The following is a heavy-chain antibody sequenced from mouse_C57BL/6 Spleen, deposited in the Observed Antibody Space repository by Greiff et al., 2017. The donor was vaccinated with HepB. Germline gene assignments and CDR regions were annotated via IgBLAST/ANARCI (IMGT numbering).Heavy chain of an antibody. Sequence: QVQLQQSGAELARPGASVKLSCKASGYTFTSYGISWVKQRTGQGLEWIGEIYPRSGNTYYNEKFKGKATLTADKSSSTAYMELRSLTSEDSAVYFCAIIITTVVDPYSFDYWGQGTTLTVSS. CDR3: AIIITTVVDPYSFDY. V-gene: IGHV1-81*01. CDR1: GYTFTSYG. CDR2: IYPRSGNT. D-gene: IGHD1-1*01. J-gene: IGHJ2*01.